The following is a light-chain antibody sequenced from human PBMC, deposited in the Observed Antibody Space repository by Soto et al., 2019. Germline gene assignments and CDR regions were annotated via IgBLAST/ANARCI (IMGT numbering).Light chain of an antibody. CDR2: KAS. CDR3: QQYSTSPLT. Sequence: DIQMTQSPSTLSASVGDRVTITCRASQSISSWLAWFQQKPEKAPNLLIYKASSLESGVPSRFSGTGSGTEFTLTITSLQPDDFATYYCQQYSTSPLTVGGGTKVEIK. CDR1: QSISSW. J-gene: IGKJ4*01. V-gene: IGKV1-5*03.